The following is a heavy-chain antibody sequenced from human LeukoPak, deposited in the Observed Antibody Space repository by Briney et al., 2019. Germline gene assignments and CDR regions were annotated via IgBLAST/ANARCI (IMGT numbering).Heavy chain of an antibody. J-gene: IGHJ4*02. Sequence: SETLSLTCTVSGYSISSGYYWGWIRQPPGKGLEWIGSIYHSGSTYYNPSLKSRVTISVDTSKNQFSLKLSSVTAADTAVYYCARGGDSSSYYVNFDYWGQGTLVTVSS. D-gene: IGHD3-22*01. CDR3: ARGGDSSSYYVNFDY. V-gene: IGHV4-38-2*02. CDR2: IYHSGST. CDR1: GYSISSGYY.